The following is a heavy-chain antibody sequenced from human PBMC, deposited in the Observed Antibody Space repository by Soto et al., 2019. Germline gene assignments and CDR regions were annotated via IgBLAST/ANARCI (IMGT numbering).Heavy chain of an antibody. CDR2: IIPILGIA. J-gene: IGHJ5*02. V-gene: IGHV1-69*02. CDR3: ASTPWGCGSNWFHP. CDR1: GGTFSSYT. Sequence: QVQLVQSGAEVKKPGSSVKVSCKASGGTFSSYTISWVRQAPGQGLEWTGRIIPILGIANYAQKFQGRVTITADKSTSTAYMELSSLRSEDTAVYYCASTPWGCGSNWFHPWGQGTLVTVSS. D-gene: IGHD2-8*02.